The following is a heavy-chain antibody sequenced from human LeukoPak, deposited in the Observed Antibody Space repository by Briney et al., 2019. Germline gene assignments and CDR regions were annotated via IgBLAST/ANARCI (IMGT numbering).Heavy chain of an antibody. CDR2: ISDSGANK. J-gene: IGHJ6*02. CDR1: GFTFSTYA. V-gene: IGHV3-23*01. CDR3: AKDVRVGGGGMDV. D-gene: IGHD1-26*01. Sequence: GGSLILSCAASGFTFSTYAMTWVRQAPGKGLEWVSLISDSGANKHYADSVKGRFTISRDNSKNTVSLQMNSLRAEDTAVYYCAKDVRVGGGGMDVWGQGTPVTVSS.